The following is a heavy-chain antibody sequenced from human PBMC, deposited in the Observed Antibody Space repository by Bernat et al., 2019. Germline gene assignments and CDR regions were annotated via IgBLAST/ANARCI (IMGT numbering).Heavy chain of an antibody. CDR2: ISYDGSNK. CDR3: ARGETGGDIVVVVAATL. V-gene: IGHV3-30*01. J-gene: IGHJ4*02. Sequence: QVQLVESGGGVVQPGRSLRLSCAASGFTFSGYAMHWVRQAPGKGLEWVAVISYDGSNKYYADSVKGRFTISRDNSKNTLYLQMNSLRAEDTAVYYCARGETGGDIVVVVAATLWGQGTLVTVSS. CDR1: GFTFSGYA. D-gene: IGHD2-15*01.